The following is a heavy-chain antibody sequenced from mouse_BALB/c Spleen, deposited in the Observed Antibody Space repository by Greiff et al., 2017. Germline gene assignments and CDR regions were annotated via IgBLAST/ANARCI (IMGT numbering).Heavy chain of an antibody. CDR1: GFTFSSYA. V-gene: IGHV5-6-5*01. CDR3: AREGYYGSSYWFAY. Sequence: DVQLVESGGGLVKPGGSLKLSCAASGFTFSSYAMSWVRQTPEKRLEWVASISSGGSTYYPDSVKGRFTISRDNARNILYLQMSSLRSEDTAMYYCAREGYYGSSYWFAYWGQGTLVTVSA. CDR2: ISSGGST. D-gene: IGHD1-1*01. J-gene: IGHJ3*01.